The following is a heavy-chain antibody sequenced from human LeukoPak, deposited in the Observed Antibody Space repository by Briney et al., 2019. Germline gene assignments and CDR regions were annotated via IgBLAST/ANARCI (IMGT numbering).Heavy chain of an antibody. CDR3: ASGRQLGY. Sequence: QPGGSLRLSCAASGFSFSDYWMSWVRQAPGKGLEWVANIKQDGSEEYCVDSVKGRFTISRDNAKNSLYLQMNSLRAEDTAVYYCASGRQLGYWGQGTLVTVSS. V-gene: IGHV3-7*01. D-gene: IGHD6-13*01. J-gene: IGHJ4*02. CDR2: IKQDGSEE. CDR1: GFSFSDYW.